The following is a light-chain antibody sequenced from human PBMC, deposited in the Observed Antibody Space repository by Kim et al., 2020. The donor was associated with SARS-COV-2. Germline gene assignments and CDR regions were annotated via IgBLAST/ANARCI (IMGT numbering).Light chain of an antibody. Sequence: SYELTQPPSLSVAPGKTARVSCGGNSIVSKSVHWYQQRSGQAPVLVIYYDSDRPSGIPERFSGSNSGNTATLTISRVEAGDEADYYCQVWDSSSDHRVVFGGGTQLTVL. J-gene: IGLJ2*01. CDR3: QVWDSSSDHRVV. CDR2: YDS. V-gene: IGLV3-21*04. CDR1: SIVSKS.